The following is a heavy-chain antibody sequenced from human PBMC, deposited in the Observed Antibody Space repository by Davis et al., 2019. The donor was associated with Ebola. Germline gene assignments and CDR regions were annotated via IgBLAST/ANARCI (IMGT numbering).Heavy chain of an antibody. CDR3: ASVGGG. CDR1: GFTFSNAW. V-gene: IGHV3-23*01. J-gene: IGHJ4*02. CDR2: ISSSGTTT. D-gene: IGHD4-23*01. Sequence: GESLKISCAASGFTFSNAWMTWVRQAPGKGLEWVSGISSSGTTTYYVDSVKGRFTISRDNSKNTLYLQMNSLRAEDTAAYYCASVGGGWGQGTLVTVSS.